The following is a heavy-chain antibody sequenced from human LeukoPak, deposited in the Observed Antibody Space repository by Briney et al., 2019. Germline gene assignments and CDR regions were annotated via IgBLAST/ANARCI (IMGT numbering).Heavy chain of an antibody. D-gene: IGHD4-23*01. V-gene: IGHV3-74*01. CDR1: EFTFSNYW. CDR3: ASAGHDYSGDFFDY. CDR2: INSDGSST. Sequence: GGSLRLSCAASEFTFSNYWMHWVRQAPGKGLVWVSRINSDGSSTAYADSVKGRFTISRDNAKNTLYLQMNGLRAEDTAVYYCASAGHDYSGDFFDYWGQGTLVTVFS. J-gene: IGHJ4*02.